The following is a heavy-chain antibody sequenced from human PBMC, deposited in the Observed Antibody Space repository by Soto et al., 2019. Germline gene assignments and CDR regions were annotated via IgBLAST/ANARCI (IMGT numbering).Heavy chain of an antibody. V-gene: IGHV1-18*01. CDR1: GYTFSSHV. Sequence: ASVKVSCKASGYTFSSHVITWLRQAPGQGLEWMGWISTYNGNTNYAQNHQGRVTMTTDTSTSTAYMELRSLRSDDTAVYYCARTCSSNSCYHIDWGQGTQVTVSS. CDR3: ARTCSSNSCYHID. J-gene: IGHJ4*02. D-gene: IGHD2-2*01. CDR2: ISTYNGNT.